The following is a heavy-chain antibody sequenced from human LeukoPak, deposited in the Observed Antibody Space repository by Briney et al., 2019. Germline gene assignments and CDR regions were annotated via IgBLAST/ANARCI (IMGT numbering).Heavy chain of an antibody. CDR3: ARDMGDIVVVPAASDY. V-gene: IGHV1-18*04. D-gene: IGHD2-2*01. Sequence: GASVKVSCKASGYTFTSYVISWVGQAAGRGRKGMGWICAYNWNTNYAQKLQGRVTMTTDTSTSTAYMELRSLRSDDTAVYYCARDMGDIVVVPAASDYWGQGTLVTVSS. CDR2: ICAYNWNT. CDR1: GYTFTSYV. J-gene: IGHJ4*02.